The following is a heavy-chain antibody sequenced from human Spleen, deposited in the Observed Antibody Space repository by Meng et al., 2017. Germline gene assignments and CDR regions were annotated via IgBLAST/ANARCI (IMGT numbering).Heavy chain of an antibody. Sequence: QVQLQESGPGLVKPSQTLSLTCTVSGDSISSGAYYWSWVRQLPGRGLEWIGYTYHSGTAYYNPSLKSRVTISVDTSENQFSLNLRSVTATDTAVYYCARHDGPWGQGTLVTVSS. V-gene: IGHV4-30-4*01. CDR2: TYHSGTA. CDR3: ARHDGP. J-gene: IGHJ5*02. CDR1: GDSISSGAYY.